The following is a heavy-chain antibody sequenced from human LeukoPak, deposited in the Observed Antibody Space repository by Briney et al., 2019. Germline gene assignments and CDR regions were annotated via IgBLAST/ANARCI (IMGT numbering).Heavy chain of an antibody. V-gene: IGHV1-58*02. CDR2: IVVGSGNT. Sequence: SVKVSCRASGFTFTSSAMQWVRQARGQRLEWIGWIVVGSGNTNYAQKFQERVTITRDMSTSTAYMELSSLRSEDTAVYYCAAAEWFMPDGETPFDYWGQGTLVTVSS. D-gene: IGHD3-3*01. CDR3: AAAEWFMPDGETPFDY. J-gene: IGHJ4*02. CDR1: GFTFTSSA.